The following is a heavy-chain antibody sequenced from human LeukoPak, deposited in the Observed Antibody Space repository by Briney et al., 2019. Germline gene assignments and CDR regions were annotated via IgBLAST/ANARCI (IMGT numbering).Heavy chain of an antibody. CDR3: ARDEWSYGMDV. J-gene: IGHJ6*04. V-gene: IGHV4-30-2*01. CDR2: IYHSGST. Sequence: PSETLSLTCAVSGGSISSGGYSWSWIRQPPGKGLEWIGYIYHSGSTYYNPSLKSRVTISVDRSKNQFSLKLGSVTAADTAVYYCARDEWSYGMDVWGKGTTVTVSS. D-gene: IGHD2-8*01. CDR1: GGSISSGGYS.